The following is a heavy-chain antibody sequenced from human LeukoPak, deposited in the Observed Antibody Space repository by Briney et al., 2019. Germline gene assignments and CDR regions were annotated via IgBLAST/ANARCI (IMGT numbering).Heavy chain of an antibody. J-gene: IGHJ6*02. V-gene: IGHV3-23*01. CDR2: ISGSGGST. D-gene: IGHD6-13*01. CDR3: ATGGRAAAGLYYYYGMDV. CDR1: GFTFSSYA. Sequence: PGGSLRLSCAASGFTFSSYAMSWVRQAPGKGLEWVSAISGSGGSTYYADSVKGRFTISRDNSKNTLYLQMNSLRAEDTAVYYCATGGRAAAGLYYYYGMDVWGQGTTVTVSS.